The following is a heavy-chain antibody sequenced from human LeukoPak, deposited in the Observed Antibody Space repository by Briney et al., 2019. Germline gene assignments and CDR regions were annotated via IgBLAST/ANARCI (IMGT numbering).Heavy chain of an antibody. CDR3: ANADTEDFFDF. J-gene: IGHJ4*02. D-gene: IGHD2-8*01. CDR1: TYSFSRYFY. V-gene: IGHV4-38-2*01. Sequence: PSGTLSLTCAVSTYSFSRYFYWGWVRPPPGQGLEWVGSIYHDYNTQYNPSLRGRVTLSLDMSRKQFSLELTSVTAADTAAYYCANADTEDFFDFWGQGKLVTVSS. CDR2: IYHDYNT.